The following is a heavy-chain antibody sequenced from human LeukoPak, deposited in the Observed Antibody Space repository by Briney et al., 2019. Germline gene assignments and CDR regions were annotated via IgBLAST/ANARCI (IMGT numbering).Heavy chain of an antibody. CDR1: GGTFSSYA. V-gene: IGHV1-69*04. J-gene: IGHJ4*02. CDR3: ARGWVEWELATGEDFDY. CDR2: IIPILGIA. D-gene: IGHD1-26*01. Sequence: ASVKVSCKASGGTFSSYAISWVRQAPGQGLEWMGRIIPILGIANYAQKFQGRVTITADKSTSTAYMELSSPRSEDTAVYYCARGWVEWELATGEDFDYWGQGTLVTVSS.